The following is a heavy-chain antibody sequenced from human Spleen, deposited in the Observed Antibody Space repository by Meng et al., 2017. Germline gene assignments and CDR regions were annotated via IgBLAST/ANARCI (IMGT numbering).Heavy chain of an antibody. CDR1: GFTFSAYA. V-gene: IGHV3-23*01. J-gene: IGHJ4*02. CDR3: AKYLSRDSGSYFYALEY. D-gene: IGHD3-22*01. Sequence: GESLKISCAASGFTFSAYAMNWVRQTPGKGLEWVSSIIAGGAGTYYADSVKGRFTISRDDSKNSVSLQMNSLRAEDTAVYYCAKYLSRDSGSYFYALEYWGQGTLVTVSS. CDR2: IIAGGAGT.